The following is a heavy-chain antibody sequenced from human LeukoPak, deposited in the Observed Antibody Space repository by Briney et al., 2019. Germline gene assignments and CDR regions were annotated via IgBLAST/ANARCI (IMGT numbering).Heavy chain of an antibody. Sequence: GGSLRLSCAASGFIFSSYSINWVRQAPGKGLEWVSSISSSSSYIYYADSVKGRFTISRDNAKNSLYLQMNSLRAEDTAVYYCARDQWLIPYFDYWGQGTLVTVSS. J-gene: IGHJ4*02. CDR1: GFIFSSYS. CDR2: ISSSSSYI. D-gene: IGHD6-19*01. V-gene: IGHV3-21*01. CDR3: ARDQWLIPYFDY.